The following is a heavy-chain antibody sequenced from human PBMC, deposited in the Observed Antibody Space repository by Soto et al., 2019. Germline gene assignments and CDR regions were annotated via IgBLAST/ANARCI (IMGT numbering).Heavy chain of an antibody. CDR2: ISAYNGNT. V-gene: IGHV1-18*01. CDR1: GYTFTSYG. CDR3: ARWYYDILTGYYPFDY. Sequence: QVQLVQSGAEVKKPGASVKVSCKASGYTFTSYGISWVRQAPGQGLEWMGWISAYNGNTNYAQKLQGRVTMTTDTXTXIAYMELRSLRSDDTAVYYCARWYYDILTGYYPFDYWGQGTLVTVSS. D-gene: IGHD3-9*01. J-gene: IGHJ4*02.